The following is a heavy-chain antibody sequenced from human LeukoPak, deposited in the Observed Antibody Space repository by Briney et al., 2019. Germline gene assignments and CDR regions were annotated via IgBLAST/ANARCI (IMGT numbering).Heavy chain of an antibody. CDR2: IYTSGST. CDR1: GGSISSYY. D-gene: IGHD3-22*01. V-gene: IGHV4-4*07. J-gene: IGHJ4*02. Sequence: SETLSLTCTVSGGSISSYYWSWIRQPAGKGLEWIGRIYTSGSTNYNPSLKSRVTISVDTSKNQFSLELSSVTAADTAVFYCARGPYYYDSSGNFDYWGQGTLVTVSS. CDR3: ARGPYYYDSSGNFDY.